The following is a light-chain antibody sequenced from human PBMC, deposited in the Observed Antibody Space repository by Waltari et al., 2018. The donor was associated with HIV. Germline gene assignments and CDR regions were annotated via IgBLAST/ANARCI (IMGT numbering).Light chain of an antibody. Sequence: QSVLTQPPSVSGAPGQRVTIPCTGSSSNIGAGYDVPWYQQLPGRAPKLLIYDNTNRPSGVPDRFSGSKSGTSAALAITGLQAVDETDYYCQSYDTSLSASVFGTGTKVTVL. CDR2: DNT. V-gene: IGLV1-40*01. CDR1: SSNIGAGYD. J-gene: IGLJ1*01. CDR3: QSYDTSLSASV.